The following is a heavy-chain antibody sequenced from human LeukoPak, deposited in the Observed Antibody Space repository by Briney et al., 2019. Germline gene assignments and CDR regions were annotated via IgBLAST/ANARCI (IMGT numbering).Heavy chain of an antibody. V-gene: IGHV3-49*03. J-gene: IGHJ4*02. Sequence: GGSLRLSCAASGFTFSSYAMSWFRQAPGKGLEWVGFIRSKAYGGTTEYAASVKGRFTISRDDSKSIAYLQMNSLKTEDTAVYYCTRDADRGYSGYAFDYWGQGTLVTVSS. D-gene: IGHD5-12*01. CDR2: IRSKAYGGTT. CDR3: TRDADRGYSGYAFDY. CDR1: GFTFSSYA.